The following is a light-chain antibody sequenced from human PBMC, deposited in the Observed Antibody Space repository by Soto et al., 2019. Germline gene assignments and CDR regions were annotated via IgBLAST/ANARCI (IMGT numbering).Light chain of an antibody. CDR2: DAS. J-gene: IGKJ1*01. Sequence: DIQMTQSPSTLSASVGDRVAITCRASDNIAPWVAWYQQKPGKAPKLLIYDASSLESGVPSRFSGSGSGTEFTLTISSLQPDDFATYYCQQYNSYWTCGQGTKGDIK. CDR3: QQYNSYWT. V-gene: IGKV1-5*01. CDR1: DNIAPW.